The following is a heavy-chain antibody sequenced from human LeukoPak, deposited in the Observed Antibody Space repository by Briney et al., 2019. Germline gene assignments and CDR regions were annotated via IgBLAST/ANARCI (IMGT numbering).Heavy chain of an antibody. CDR3: ARDGDRVVPAAPTRDFDY. CDR2: IIPIFGTA. D-gene: IGHD2-2*01. CDR1: GGTFSSYA. J-gene: IGHJ4*02. Sequence: ASVKVSCKASGGTFSSYAISWVRQAPGQGLEWMGGIIPIFGTANYAQKFQGRVTITADGSTSTAYMELSSLRSEDTAVYYCARDGDRVVPAAPTRDFDYWGQGTLVTVSS. V-gene: IGHV1-69*13.